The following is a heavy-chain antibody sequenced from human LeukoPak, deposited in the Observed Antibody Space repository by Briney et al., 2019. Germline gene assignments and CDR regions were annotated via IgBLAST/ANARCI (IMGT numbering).Heavy chain of an antibody. Sequence: PGGSLRLSCAASGFTFSSYSMNWVRQAPGKGLEWVSSISSSSSYIYYTDSVKGRFTISRDNAKNSLYLQMNSLRAEDTAVYYCARDSSGITMVRGFVGGVWGQGTTVTVSS. J-gene: IGHJ6*02. CDR1: GFTFSSYS. V-gene: IGHV3-21*01. CDR2: ISSSSSYI. CDR3: ARDSSGITMVRGFVGGV. D-gene: IGHD3-10*01.